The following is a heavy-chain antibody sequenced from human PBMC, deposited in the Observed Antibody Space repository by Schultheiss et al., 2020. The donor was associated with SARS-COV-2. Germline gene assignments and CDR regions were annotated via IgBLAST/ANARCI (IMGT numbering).Heavy chain of an antibody. CDR2: IYSGGSK. V-gene: IGHV3-53*01. CDR1: GFTVSSNY. J-gene: IGHJ4*02. CDR3: ARRRGTFFGVVTYYFDY. D-gene: IGHD3-3*01. Sequence: GGSLRLSCAASGFTVSSNYMSWVRQAPGKGLEWVSVIYSGGSKYYADSVKGRFTISRDNSKNTLYLHMNSLRAEDTDVYYCARRRGTFFGVVTYYFDYWGQGSLVTVSS.